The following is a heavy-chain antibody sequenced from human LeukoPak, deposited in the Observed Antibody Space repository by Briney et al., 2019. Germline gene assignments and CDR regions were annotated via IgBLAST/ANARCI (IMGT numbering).Heavy chain of an antibody. V-gene: IGHV1-69*04. Sequence: SVKVSCKASGYTFTSYAMNWVRQAPGQGLEWMGRIIPILGIANYAQKFQGRVTITADKSTSTAYMELSSLRSEDTAVYYCARCGYYGSAVAYYFDYWGQGTLVTLSS. CDR1: GYTFTSYA. CDR3: ARCGYYGSAVAYYFDY. J-gene: IGHJ4*02. D-gene: IGHD3-10*01. CDR2: IIPILGIA.